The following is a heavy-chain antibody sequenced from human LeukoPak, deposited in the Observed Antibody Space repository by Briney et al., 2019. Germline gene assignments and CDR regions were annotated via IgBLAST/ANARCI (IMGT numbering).Heavy chain of an antibody. Sequence: GRSLRLSCAASGFTFSSYWMSWVRQAPGKGLEWVANIKQDGSEKYYVDSVKGRFTISRDNAKNSLYLQMNSLRAEDTAVYYCARVFSGSGYDGYYYYMDVWGKGTTVTVSS. D-gene: IGHD5-12*01. V-gene: IGHV3-7*01. CDR1: GFTFSSYW. CDR3: ARVFSGSGYDGYYYYMDV. J-gene: IGHJ6*03. CDR2: IKQDGSEK.